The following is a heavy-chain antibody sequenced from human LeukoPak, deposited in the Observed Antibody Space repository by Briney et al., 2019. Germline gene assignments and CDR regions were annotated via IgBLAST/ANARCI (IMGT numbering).Heavy chain of an antibody. CDR3: ARGRDEYYYMDV. Sequence: GGSLRLSCVGSGFLFSSYSMNWVRQAPGKGLEWFSYISSSSSTIYYADSVKGRFTISRDDAKNSMYLQMNSLRAEDTAVYYCARGRDEYYYMDVWGKGTTVTVSS. V-gene: IGHV3-48*01. J-gene: IGHJ6*03. CDR1: GFLFSSYS. CDR2: ISSSSSTI.